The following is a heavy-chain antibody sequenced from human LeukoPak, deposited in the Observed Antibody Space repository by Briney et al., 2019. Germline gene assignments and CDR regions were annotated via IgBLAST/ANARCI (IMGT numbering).Heavy chain of an antibody. V-gene: IGHV3-7*04. CDR1: GFTFSSFW. CDR3: ARDGDRSRGDTFDI. Sequence: GGSLRLSCAASGFTFSSFWMNWVRQAPGKGLEWVANIKQDGSEKYFVDSVKGRFTISRDNAKNSPYLQMNSLRVEDTAVYYCARDGDRSRGDTFDIWGQGTMVTVSS. J-gene: IGHJ3*02. D-gene: IGHD3-10*01. CDR2: IKQDGSEK.